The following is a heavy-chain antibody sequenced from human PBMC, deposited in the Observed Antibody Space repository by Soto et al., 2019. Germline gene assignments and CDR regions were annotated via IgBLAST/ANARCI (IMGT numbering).Heavy chain of an antibody. CDR3: LGSYGMGYSGMDV. CDR1: GGSISSSSYY. J-gene: IGHJ6*02. CDR2: IDYSGRT. D-gene: IGHD3-16*01. Sequence: QLQLQESGPGLVKPSETLSLTCTVSGGSISSSSYYWGWIRQPPGKGLEWIGSIDYSGRTYYNPSLKSRVNISVDTSKNQFSLKLSSVTAADTAVYYCLGSYGMGYSGMDVWGQGTTVTVSS. V-gene: IGHV4-39*01.